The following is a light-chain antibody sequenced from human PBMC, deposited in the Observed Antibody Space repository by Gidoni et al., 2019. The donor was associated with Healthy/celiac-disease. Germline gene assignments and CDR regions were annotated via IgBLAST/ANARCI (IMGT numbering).Light chain of an antibody. CDR2: DAS. CDR3: QQYNSYSELT. V-gene: IGKV1-5*01. J-gene: IGKJ4*01. Sequence: DIQMTQSPSTLSASVGERVTITCRASQSISSWLAWYQQKPGKAPKLLIYDASSLESGVPSRFSGSGSGTEFTLTISSLQPDDFATYYCQQYNSYSELTFGGGTKVEIK. CDR1: QSISSW.